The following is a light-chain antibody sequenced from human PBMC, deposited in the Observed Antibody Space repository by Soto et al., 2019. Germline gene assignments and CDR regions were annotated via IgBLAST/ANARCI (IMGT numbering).Light chain of an antibody. CDR1: QSITKW. CDR2: KTS. Sequence: DNQMSQSPSTMSASVGDTVTITCRASQSITKWLVWYQQKPGKAPKVLIYKTSTLEAGVPSRFSGSGSGTEFTLMISSLQPDDFATYYCQQYNGFPFTFGQGTKLEIK. V-gene: IGKV1-5*03. J-gene: IGKJ2*01. CDR3: QQYNGFPFT.